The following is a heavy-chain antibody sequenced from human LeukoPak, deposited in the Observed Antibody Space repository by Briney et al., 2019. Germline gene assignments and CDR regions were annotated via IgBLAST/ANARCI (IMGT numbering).Heavy chain of an antibody. CDR1: GGSISSGGYY. CDR3: ARDPYSSSWYYYGMDV. V-gene: IGHV4-30-4*08. J-gene: IGHJ6*02. D-gene: IGHD6-13*01. Sequence: PSETLSLTCTVSGGSISSGGYYWSWIRQHPGKGLEWIGYIYYSGSTYYNPSLKSRVTISVDTSKNQFSLKLSSVTAADTAVYYCARDPYSSSWYYYGMDVWGQGTTVTVSS. CDR2: IYYSGST.